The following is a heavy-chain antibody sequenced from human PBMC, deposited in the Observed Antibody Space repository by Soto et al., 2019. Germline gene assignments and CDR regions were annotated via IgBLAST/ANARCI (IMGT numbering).Heavy chain of an antibody. J-gene: IGHJ4*02. CDR3: ARHAVVVPAAMIDY. CDR2: IYYSGST. D-gene: IGHD2-2*01. V-gene: IGHV4-39*01. CDR1: GGSISSSSYY. Sequence: QLQLQESGPGLVKPSETLSLTCTVSGGSISSSSYYWGWIRQPPGKGLEWIGSIYYSGSTYYNPSLKSRVTIPVDTSKNQFSLKLSSVTAADTAVYYCARHAVVVPAAMIDYWGQGTLVTVSS.